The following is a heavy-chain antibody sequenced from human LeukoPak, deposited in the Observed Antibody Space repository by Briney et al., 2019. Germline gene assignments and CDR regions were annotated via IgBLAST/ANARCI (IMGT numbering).Heavy chain of an antibody. Sequence: GWSLRVSCAASGFIFDDYSMHWVRQAPAMGLEGVSLISWDGCSKFYADSVRGRFTISRDSSKNSLYLQMNSLRIEDTAVYYCVKEMGYDVLTGQFDNWGQGTPVTVSS. D-gene: IGHD3-9*01. J-gene: IGHJ4*02. CDR2: ISWDGCSK. CDR3: VKEMGYDVLTGQFDN. CDR1: GFIFDDYS. V-gene: IGHV3-43*01.